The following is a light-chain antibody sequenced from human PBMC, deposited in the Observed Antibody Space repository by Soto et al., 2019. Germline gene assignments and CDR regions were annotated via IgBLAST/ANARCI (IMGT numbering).Light chain of an antibody. CDR3: GTWDSSLSAYV. Sequence: QSVLTQPPSVSAAPGQKVTISCSGSSSNIGNNYVSWYQQLPGTAPKLLIYENNKRPSGIPDRFSGSKSGTSATLGISGLQTGDEADYFCGTWDSSLSAYVFGIGTKVTV. V-gene: IGLV1-51*02. CDR1: SSNIGNNY. J-gene: IGLJ1*01. CDR2: ENN.